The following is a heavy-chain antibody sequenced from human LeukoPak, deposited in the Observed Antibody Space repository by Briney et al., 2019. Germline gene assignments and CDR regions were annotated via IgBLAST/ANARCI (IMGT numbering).Heavy chain of an antibody. CDR2: IQYDGSKK. V-gene: IGHV3-30*02. D-gene: IGHD2-15*01. J-gene: IGHJ6*03. CDR3: ARKGYCSGGSCYYGTYYYYYMDV. Sequence: GGSLRLSCVASGFTFSSNGMHWVRQAPGKGLEWVTFIQYDGSKKYYADSVKGRFTISRDNAKNSLYLQMNSLRAEDTAVYYCARKGYCSGGSCYYGTYYYYYMDVWGKGTTVTVSS. CDR1: GFTFSSNG.